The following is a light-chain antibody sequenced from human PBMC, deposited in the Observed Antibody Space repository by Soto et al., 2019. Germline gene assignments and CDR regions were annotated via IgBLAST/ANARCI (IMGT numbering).Light chain of an antibody. J-gene: IGKJ1*01. CDR1: QSVSSSY. V-gene: IGKV3-20*01. Sequence: EIVLTQSPGTLSLSPGERATLSCRASQSVSSSYLAWYQQKPGQAPRLLIYGASNRATGIPDRFSGSGSGTDFTLTVSRLEPEDFAVYYCQQYGSSLSWTFGQGTRWIS. CDR3: QQYGSSLSWT. CDR2: GAS.